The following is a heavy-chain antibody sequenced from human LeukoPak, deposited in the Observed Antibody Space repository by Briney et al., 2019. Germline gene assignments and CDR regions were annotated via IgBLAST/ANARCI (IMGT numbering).Heavy chain of an antibody. Sequence: GGSLRLSCAASGFIFSNFAMSWVRQAPGKGLEWVSAISGGGSPTYYADSVKGRFTISRDSSKNTLYLQMNSLRVEDTALYYCARDLRVVVPAAIVGSWDAFDIWGQGTMVTVSS. D-gene: IGHD2-2*01. J-gene: IGHJ3*02. CDR3: ARDLRVVVPAAIVGSWDAFDI. CDR1: GFIFSNFA. CDR2: ISGGGSPT. V-gene: IGHV3-23*01.